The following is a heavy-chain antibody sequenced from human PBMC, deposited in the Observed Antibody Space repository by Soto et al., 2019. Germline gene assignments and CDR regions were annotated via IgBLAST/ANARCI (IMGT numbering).Heavy chain of an antibody. V-gene: IGHV1-8*01. J-gene: IGHJ5*02. CDR2: MNPNSGNT. CDR1: GYTFTSYD. D-gene: IGHD2-2*01. Sequence: QVQLVQSGAEVKKPGASVKVSCKASGYTFTSYDINWVRQATGQGLEWMGWMNPNSGNTGYAQKFQGRVTMTRNTSISNPYMELSSLRSEDTAVYYCARGHCISTSCHYVSWFDPWGQGTLVTVSS. CDR3: ARGHCISTSCHYVSWFDP.